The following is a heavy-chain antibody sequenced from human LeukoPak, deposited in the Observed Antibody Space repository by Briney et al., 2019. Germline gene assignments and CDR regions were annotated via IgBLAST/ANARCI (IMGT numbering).Heavy chain of an antibody. Sequence: PGGSLRLSCAASGFTFSSYGMSWVRQAPGKGLEWVANIKQDGSETTYADSVRGRSTIFRDNAKDSVYLQMNSLRAEDSATYYCVREGFYFFDFWGQGTLVTVSS. J-gene: IGHJ4*01. CDR2: IKQDGSET. CDR1: GFTFSSYG. CDR3: VREGFYFFDF. V-gene: IGHV3-7*01.